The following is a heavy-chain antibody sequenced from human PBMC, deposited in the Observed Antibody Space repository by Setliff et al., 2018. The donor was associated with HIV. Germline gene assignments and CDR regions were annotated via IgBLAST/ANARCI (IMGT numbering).Heavy chain of an antibody. V-gene: IGHV3-66*02. CDR2: IYSGGST. CDR1: GFTVSSNY. D-gene: IGHD3-10*02. J-gene: IGHJ4*02. CDR3: ARDVDYFDY. Sequence: PGECLKISCAASGFTVSSNYMSWVRQAPGKGLEWVSVIYSGGSTYYADSVKGRFTISRDNSKNTLYLQMNSLRGEDTAVYYCARDVDYFDYWGQGTLVTVSS.